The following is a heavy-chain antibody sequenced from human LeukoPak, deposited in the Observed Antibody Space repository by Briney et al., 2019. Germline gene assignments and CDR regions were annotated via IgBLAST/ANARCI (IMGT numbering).Heavy chain of an antibody. V-gene: IGHV4-59*01. CDR1: GGSISSYH. CDR3: ARASFGIVVVPAAQDYYYYYMDV. Sequence: SETLSLTCTVSGGSISSYHWSWIRQPPGKGLEWIGYIYYSGSTNYNPSLKSRVTISVDTSKNQFSLKLSSVTAADTAVYYCARASFGIVVVPAAQDYYYYYMDVWGKGTTVTVSS. D-gene: IGHD2-2*01. CDR2: IYYSGST. J-gene: IGHJ6*03.